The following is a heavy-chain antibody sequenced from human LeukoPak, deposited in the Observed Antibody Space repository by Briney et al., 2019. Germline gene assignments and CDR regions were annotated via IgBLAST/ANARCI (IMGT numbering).Heavy chain of an antibody. CDR2: IYHSGST. D-gene: IGHD5-18*01. CDR3: ARVSLDTAAFDI. Sequence: SQTLSLTCAVSGGSISSGGYSWSWIRQPPGKGLEWIGYIYHSGSTYYNPSLKSRVTISVDRSKNQFSLKPSSVTAADTAVYYCARVSLDTAAFDIWGQGTMVTVSS. CDR1: GGSISSGGYS. J-gene: IGHJ3*02. V-gene: IGHV4-30-2*01.